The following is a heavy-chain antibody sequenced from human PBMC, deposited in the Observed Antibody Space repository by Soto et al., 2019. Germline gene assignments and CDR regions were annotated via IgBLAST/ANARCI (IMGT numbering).Heavy chain of an antibody. Sequence: GESLKIPCQASGYIFTNYWITWVPQLPGQGLEGVGGIDSSGAGNSYHPFFEGHVIIPADKSTNTAYLQWRSLKASDTAKYYCARLTILEWSIWGQGTPVTVSS. D-gene: IGHD3-3*01. V-gene: IGHV5-10-1*01. J-gene: IGHJ4*02. CDR2: IDSSGAGN. CDR1: GYIFTNYW. CDR3: ARLTILEWSI.